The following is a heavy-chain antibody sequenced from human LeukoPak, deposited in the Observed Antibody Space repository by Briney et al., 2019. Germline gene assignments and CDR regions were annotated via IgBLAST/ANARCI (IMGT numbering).Heavy chain of an antibody. V-gene: IGHV3-33*08. CDR1: GFTFSSYA. CDR3: ARDPPRVRNSWGDGFDV. D-gene: IGHD4-23*01. CDR2: NNQ. Sequence: PGGSLRLSCAASGFTFSSYAMSWVRQAPGKGLEWVAGNNQYNVESVKGRFTISRDSSKNTVYLQMNSLAVEDTAVYYCARDPPRVRNSWGDGFDVWGQGTTVTVSS. J-gene: IGHJ6*02.